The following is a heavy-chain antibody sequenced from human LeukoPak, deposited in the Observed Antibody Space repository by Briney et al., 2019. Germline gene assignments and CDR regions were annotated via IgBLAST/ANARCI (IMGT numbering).Heavy chain of an antibody. D-gene: IGHD6-13*01. CDR3: ARGLAAAGEIDY. CDR1: AASISNYY. Sequence: TSETLSLTCAVSAASISNYYWSWIRQAPGKGLEWIGYISTSGSTNYNPSLKSRVSISLDTSKNRFSLKLSSVTAADTAVYYCARGLAAAGEIDYWGQGTLVTVSS. V-gene: IGHV4-4*09. CDR2: ISTSGST. J-gene: IGHJ4*02.